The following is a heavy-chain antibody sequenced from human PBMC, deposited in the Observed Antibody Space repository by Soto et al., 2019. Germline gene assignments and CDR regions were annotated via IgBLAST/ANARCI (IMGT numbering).Heavy chain of an antibody. V-gene: IGHV1-69*13. CDR2: IIPIFGTA. Sequence: SVKVSCKASGGTFSSYAISWVRQAPGQGLEWKGGIIPIFGTANYAQKFQGRVTITADESTSIAYMELSSLRSEDTAVYYCARVGYCSGGSCYSGGMDVWGQGTTVTVS. CDR3: ARVGYCSGGSCYSGGMDV. J-gene: IGHJ6*02. CDR1: GGTFSSYA. D-gene: IGHD2-15*01.